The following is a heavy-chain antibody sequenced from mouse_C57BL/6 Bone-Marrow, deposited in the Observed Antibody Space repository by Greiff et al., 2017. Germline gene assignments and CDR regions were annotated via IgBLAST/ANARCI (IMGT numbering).Heavy chain of an antibody. J-gene: IGHJ3*01. V-gene: IGHV1-50*01. CDR3: ARVVTWFAY. CDR1: GYTFTSYW. CDR2: IDPSDSYT. Sequence: QVQLQQPGAELVKPGASVKLSCKASGYTFTSYWMQWVKQRPGQGLEWIGEIDPSDSYTNYNQKFKDKATLTVDTSSSTAYMQLSSLTSEASAVYYCARVVTWFAYWGQGTLVTVSA. D-gene: IGHD2-13*01.